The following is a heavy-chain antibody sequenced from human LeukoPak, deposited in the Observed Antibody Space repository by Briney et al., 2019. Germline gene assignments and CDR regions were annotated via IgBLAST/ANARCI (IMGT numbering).Heavy chain of an antibody. CDR3: ARTPYYSGGSCYSFDY. CDR1: GYTFTGYY. D-gene: IGHD2-15*01. Sequence: ASVKVSCKASGYTFTGYYMHWVRQAPGQGLEWMGWINPNSGGTNYAQKFQGRVTMTRDTSISTAYMELSRLRSDDTAVYYCARTPYYSGGSCYSFDYWGQGTLVTVSS. CDR2: INPNSGGT. V-gene: IGHV1-2*02. J-gene: IGHJ4*02.